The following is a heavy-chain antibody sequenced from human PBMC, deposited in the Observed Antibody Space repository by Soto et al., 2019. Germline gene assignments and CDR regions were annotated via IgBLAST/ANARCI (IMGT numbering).Heavy chain of an antibody. CDR3: ARDITPYGSGSYYISAFDI. V-gene: IGHV3-33*01. J-gene: IGHJ3*02. D-gene: IGHD3-10*01. CDR1: GFAFSSYG. CDR2: ICYDVSNK. Sequence: PGEALRLSCAPSGFAFSSYGMHWVRQAPAKRLEWVAVICYDVSNKYYADSVKGRFTISRDNSKNTLYLQMNSLRAEDTAVYYCARDITPYGSGSYYISAFDIWGQGT.